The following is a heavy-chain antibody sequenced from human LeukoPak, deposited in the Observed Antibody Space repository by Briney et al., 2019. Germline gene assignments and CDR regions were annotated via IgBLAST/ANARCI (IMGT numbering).Heavy chain of an antibody. Sequence: GGSLRLSCVASGFIFSSHGMHWVRQAPGKGLEWVAVIWYDGSNKYYADSVKGRFTISRDNSKNTLYLQMNSLRADDTAVYYCARDRYSSGWADAFDIWGQGTMVTVSS. CDR3: ARDRYSSGWADAFDI. D-gene: IGHD6-19*01. CDR1: GFIFSSHG. V-gene: IGHV3-33*01. J-gene: IGHJ3*02. CDR2: IWYDGSNK.